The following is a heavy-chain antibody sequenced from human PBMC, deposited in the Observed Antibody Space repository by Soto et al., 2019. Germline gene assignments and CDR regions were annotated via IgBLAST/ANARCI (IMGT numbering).Heavy chain of an antibody. Sequence: QVQLVQSGAEVKKPGSSVKVSCTASGGTFSDYAFSWVRQAPGQGLEWVGGIIPMFSSSSFAQKFQGRLTTSAEDSTTTAYKSQSSRGSADTAKYYCAKDIGIQQHLFVFDLWGPGTLVTVSS. CDR1: GGTFSDYA. CDR2: IIPMFSSS. D-gene: IGHD3-3*02. CDR3: AKDIGIQQHLFVFDL. V-gene: IGHV1-69*01. J-gene: IGHJ4*02.